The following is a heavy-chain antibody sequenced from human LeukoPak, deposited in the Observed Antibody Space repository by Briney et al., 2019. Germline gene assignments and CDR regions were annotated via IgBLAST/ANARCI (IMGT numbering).Heavy chain of an antibody. Sequence: GGSLRLSCAPSGFTFSRYWMTWLRQAPGKGLEWVASIKDDGGQKYYVDSVKGRFTVSRDNAKDSVYLQMNSLRAEDTALYYCARDASRGFDNWGQGTLVTVSS. CDR1: GFTFSRYW. J-gene: IGHJ4*02. CDR2: IKDDGGQK. D-gene: IGHD2-2*01. CDR3: ARDASRGFDN. V-gene: IGHV3-7*01.